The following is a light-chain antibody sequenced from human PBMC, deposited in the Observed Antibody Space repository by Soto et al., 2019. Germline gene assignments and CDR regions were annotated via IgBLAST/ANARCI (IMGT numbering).Light chain of an antibody. CDR1: SSNIGSNT. CDR2: NNN. CDR3: AAWDDRLRCYV. V-gene: IGLV1-44*01. Sequence: QSVLTQPPSASGTPGQRVTISCSGSSSNIGSNTVSWYQQFPGAAPKLLIYNNNQRPSGVPDRFSGSKSATSASLAISGLRSEDEADYYCAAWDDRLRCYVFGTGSKVTVL. J-gene: IGLJ1*01.